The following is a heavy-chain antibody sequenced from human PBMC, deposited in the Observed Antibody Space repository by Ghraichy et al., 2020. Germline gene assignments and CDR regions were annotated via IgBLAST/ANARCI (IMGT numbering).Heavy chain of an antibody. V-gene: IGHV4-34*01. D-gene: IGHD4-17*01. CDR2: INHSGST. CDR1: GGSFSGYY. J-gene: IGHJ3*02. Sequence: SETLSLTCAVYGGSFSGYYWSWIRQPPGKGLEWIGEINHSGSTNYNPSLKSRVTISVDTSKNQFSLKLSSVTAADTAVYYCARVIAPYGKSAFDIWGQGTMVTVSS. CDR3: ARVIAPYGKSAFDI.